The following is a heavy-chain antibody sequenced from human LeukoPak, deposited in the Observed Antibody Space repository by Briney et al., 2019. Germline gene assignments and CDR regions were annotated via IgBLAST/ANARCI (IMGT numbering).Heavy chain of an antibody. Sequence: ASVKVSCKASGYTFTGYYMHWVRQAPGRGLEWMRWINPNSGGTNYAQKFQGRVTMTRDTSISTAYMELSRLRSDDTAVYYCAREYYDILTGRPFDYWGQGTLVTVSS. CDR2: INPNSGGT. CDR3: AREYYDILTGRPFDY. V-gene: IGHV1-2*02. J-gene: IGHJ4*02. CDR1: GYTFTGYY. D-gene: IGHD3-9*01.